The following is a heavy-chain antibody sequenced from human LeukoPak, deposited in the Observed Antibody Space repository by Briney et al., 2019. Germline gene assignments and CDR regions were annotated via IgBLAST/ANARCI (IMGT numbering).Heavy chain of an antibody. CDR1: GFTVSSNY. D-gene: IGHD3-10*01. CDR3: ANVLLWFGEEDAFDI. J-gene: IGHJ3*02. CDR2: IYSGGST. V-gene: IGHV3-66*01. Sequence: GGSLKLSCAASGFTVSSNYMSWVRQAPGKGLEWVSVIYSGGSTYYADSVKGRFTISRDNSKNTLYLQMNSLRAEDTAVYYCANVLLWFGEEDAFDIWGQGTMVTVSS.